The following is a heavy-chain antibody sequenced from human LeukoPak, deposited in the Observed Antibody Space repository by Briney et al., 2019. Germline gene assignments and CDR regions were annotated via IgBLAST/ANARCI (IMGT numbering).Heavy chain of an antibody. CDR3: AKGYYYDSSGYHGDAFDI. V-gene: IGHV3-30-3*01. CDR1: GFTFSSYA. CDR2: ISYDGSNK. J-gene: IGHJ3*02. Sequence: GGSLRLSCAASGFTFSSYAMHWVRQAPGKGLEWVAVISYDGSNKYYADSVKGRFTISRDNSKNTLYLQMNSLRAEDTAVYYCAKGYYYDSSGYHGDAFDIWGQGTMVTVSS. D-gene: IGHD3-22*01.